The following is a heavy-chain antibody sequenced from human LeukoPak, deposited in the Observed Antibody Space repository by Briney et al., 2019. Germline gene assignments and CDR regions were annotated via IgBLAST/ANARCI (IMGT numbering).Heavy chain of an antibody. J-gene: IGHJ4*02. CDR2: IRSSSSTI. CDR3: ARVASSSWKDFDY. D-gene: IGHD6-13*01. V-gene: IGHV3-48*04. Sequence: GGSLRLSCAASGFTFSSYSMKWVRQAPGKGLEWVSYIRSSSSTIYYADSVKGRFTISRDNAKNSLYLQMNSLRAEDTAVYYCARVASSSWKDFDYWGQGTLVTVSS. CDR1: GFTFSSYS.